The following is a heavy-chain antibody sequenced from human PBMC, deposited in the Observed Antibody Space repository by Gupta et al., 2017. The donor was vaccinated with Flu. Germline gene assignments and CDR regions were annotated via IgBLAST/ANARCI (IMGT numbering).Heavy chain of an antibody. V-gene: IGHV3-23*01. Sequence: EVQLLESGGGLVQPGGSLRLSCAASGFTFSSYAMSWVRQAPGKGLEWVSAISGSGGSTYYADSVKGRFTISRDNSKNTLYLQMNSLRAEDTAVYYCAKDLRLLAPVLVVVAASFDYWGQGTLVTVSS. D-gene: IGHD2-15*01. CDR1: GFTFSSYA. CDR3: AKDLRLLAPVLVVVAASFDY. CDR2: ISGSGGST. J-gene: IGHJ4*02.